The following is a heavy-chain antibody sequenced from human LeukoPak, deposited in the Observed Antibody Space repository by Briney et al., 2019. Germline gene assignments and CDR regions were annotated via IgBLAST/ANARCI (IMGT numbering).Heavy chain of an antibody. D-gene: IGHD2-15*01. Sequence: ASVKVSCKASGGTFSSYAISWVRQAPGQGLEWMGRIIPISGTANYAQKFQGRVTITTDESTSTAYMELSSLRSEDTAVYYCARGLCSGGSCYSPFDYWGQGTLVTVSS. J-gene: IGHJ4*02. CDR1: GGTFSSYA. CDR2: IIPISGTA. CDR3: ARGLCSGGSCYSPFDY. V-gene: IGHV1-69*05.